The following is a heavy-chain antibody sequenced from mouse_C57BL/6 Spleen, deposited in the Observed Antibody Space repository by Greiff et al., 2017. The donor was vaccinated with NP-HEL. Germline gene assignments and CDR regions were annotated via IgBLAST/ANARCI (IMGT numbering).Heavy chain of an antibody. D-gene: IGHD3-3*01. V-gene: IGHV1-82*01. CDR3: ARGGDGFAY. Sequence: QVQLQQSGPELVKPGASVKISCKASGYAFSSSWMNWVKQRPGKGLEWIGRIYPGDGDTNYNGKFKGTATLTADKSASTAYMQLSSLTSEDSAVYLCARGGDGFAYWGQGTLVTVSA. CDR1: GYAFSSSW. CDR2: IYPGDGDT. J-gene: IGHJ3*01.